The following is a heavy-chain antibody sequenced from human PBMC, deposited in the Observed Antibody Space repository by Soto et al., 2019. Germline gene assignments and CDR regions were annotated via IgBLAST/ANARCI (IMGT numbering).Heavy chain of an antibody. Sequence: QVQLVESGGGVVQPGGSLRLSCAASGFTFSSYDMHWVRQAPGEGLEWVAVIWYDGSNKYYADSVKGRFTISRDNSKNTLYLQMNSLRAEDTAVYYCARDLDSSGWKWFDCWGQGTLVTVSS. V-gene: IGHV3-33*01. CDR3: ARDLDSSGWKWFDC. CDR1: GFTFSSYD. D-gene: IGHD6-19*01. J-gene: IGHJ4*02. CDR2: IWYDGSNK.